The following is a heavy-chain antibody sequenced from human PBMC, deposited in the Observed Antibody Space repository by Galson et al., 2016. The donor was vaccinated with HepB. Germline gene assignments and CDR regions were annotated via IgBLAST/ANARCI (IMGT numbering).Heavy chain of an antibody. CDR3: ARTGHRFDP. J-gene: IGHJ5*02. Sequence: SLRLSCAASGFNFNVYWMHWVRQAPGKGLVWVSRINVGGDSTYYADSVKGRFTISRDNVKNTLYQQMNSLTAEDTAVYYCARTGHRFDPWGQGTLVTVSS. CDR2: INVGGDST. V-gene: IGHV3-74*01. CDR1: GFNFNVYW.